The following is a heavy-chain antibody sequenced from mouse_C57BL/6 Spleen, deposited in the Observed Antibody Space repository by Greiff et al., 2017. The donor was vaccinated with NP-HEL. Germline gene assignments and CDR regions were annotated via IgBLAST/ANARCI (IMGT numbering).Heavy chain of an antibody. Sequence: DVKLVESGGGLVKPGGSLKLSCAASGFTFSSYTMSWVRQTPEKRLEWVATISGGGGNTYYPDSVKGRFTISRDNAKNTLYLQMSSLRSEDTALYYCARITTVVATDWYFDVWGTGTTVTVSS. CDR3: ARITTVVATDWYFDV. CDR2: ISGGGGNT. CDR1: GFTFSSYT. V-gene: IGHV5-9*01. D-gene: IGHD1-1*01. J-gene: IGHJ1*03.